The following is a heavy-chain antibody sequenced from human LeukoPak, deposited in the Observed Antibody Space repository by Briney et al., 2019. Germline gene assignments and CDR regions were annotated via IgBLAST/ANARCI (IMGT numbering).Heavy chain of an antibody. CDR2: ISGSGANT. D-gene: IGHD6-6*01. J-gene: IGHJ6*02. V-gene: IGHV3-23*01. CDR3: ARDPYSSTWSYGMDV. Sequence: GGSLRLSCAASGFSLSSYAMSWGRQAPGRGLEWVSAISGSGANTYYADSVKGRFTISRDNSKNTLYLQMNSLRAEDTAVYYCARDPYSSTWSYGMDVWGQGTTVTVSS. CDR1: GFSLSSYA.